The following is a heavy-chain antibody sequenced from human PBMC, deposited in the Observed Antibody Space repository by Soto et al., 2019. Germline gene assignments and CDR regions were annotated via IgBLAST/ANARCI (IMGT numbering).Heavy chain of an antibody. J-gene: IGHJ1*01. CDR3: AIRPPRAVAGTEYFQH. D-gene: IGHD6-19*01. Sequence: QVQLQQWGAGLLKPSETLSLTCAVYGGSFSGYYWSWIRQPPGKGLEWIGEINHSGSTNYNPSLKSRVTISVDTSKNQFSLKLSSVTAADTAVYYCAIRPPRAVAGTEYFQHWGQGTLVTVSS. CDR2: INHSGST. CDR1: GGSFSGYY. V-gene: IGHV4-34*01.